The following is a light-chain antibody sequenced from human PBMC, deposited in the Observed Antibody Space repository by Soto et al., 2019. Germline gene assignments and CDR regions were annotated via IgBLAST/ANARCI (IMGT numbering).Light chain of an antibody. V-gene: IGKV3-15*01. CDR3: QQYDDWPET. Sequence: EKVMTQSPATLSVSPGERATLSCRASQSVSSYLAWYQQKPGQAPRLLIYDASTRATGVPGRFSGSGSGTEFPLTISSLQSEDLAVYYCQQYDDWPETFGQGTKVEIK. CDR2: DAS. CDR1: QSVSSY. J-gene: IGKJ1*01.